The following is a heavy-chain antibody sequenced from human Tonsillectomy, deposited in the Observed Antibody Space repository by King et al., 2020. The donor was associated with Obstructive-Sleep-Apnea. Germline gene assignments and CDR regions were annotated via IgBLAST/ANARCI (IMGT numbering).Heavy chain of an antibody. CDR1: GFTFSNSW. D-gene: IGHD3-22*01. CDR3: ARKSYYDDTSSLGWFDP. CDR2: IKQDGSEE. Sequence: QLVQSGGGLVQPGGSLRLSCAASGFTFSNSWMSWVRQAPGKGLEWVANIKQDGSEEYYVDSVKGRFTISRDNAKNSLYLQMNSLRAEDTAVYYCARKSYYDDTSSLGWFDPWGQGTLVTVSS. J-gene: IGHJ5*02. V-gene: IGHV3-7*01.